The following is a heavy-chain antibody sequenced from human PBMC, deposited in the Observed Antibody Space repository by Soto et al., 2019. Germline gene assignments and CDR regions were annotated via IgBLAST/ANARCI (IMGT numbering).Heavy chain of an antibody. CDR1: GGSFXGXX. CDR2: INHSGST. J-gene: IGHJ6*03. CDR3: ARVTLNYDFWSGYSYYYMDV. D-gene: IGHD3-3*01. Sequence: SETXSLTCAVYGGSFXGXXXSWIRQPPGKGLEWIGEINHSGSTNYNPSLKSRVTISVDTSKNQFSLKLSSVTAADTAVYYCARVTLNYDFWSGYSYYYMDVWGEGTTVTVSS. V-gene: IGHV4-34*01.